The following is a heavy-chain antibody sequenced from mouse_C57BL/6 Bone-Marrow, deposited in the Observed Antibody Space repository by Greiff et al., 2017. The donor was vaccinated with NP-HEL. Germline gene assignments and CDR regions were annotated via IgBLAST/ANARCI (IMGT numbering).Heavy chain of an antibody. CDR2: IDPSDSYT. CDR3: ANQALGDYDGSSSAY. D-gene: IGHD1-1*01. J-gene: IGHJ3*01. Sequence: QVQLQQPGAELVKPGASVKLSCKASGYTFTSYWMQWVKQRPGQGLEWIGEIDPSDSYTNYNQKFKGKATLTVDTSSSTAYMQLSSLTSEDSAVYYCANQALGDYDGSSSAYWGQGTLVTVSA. CDR1: GYTFTSYW. V-gene: IGHV1-50*01.